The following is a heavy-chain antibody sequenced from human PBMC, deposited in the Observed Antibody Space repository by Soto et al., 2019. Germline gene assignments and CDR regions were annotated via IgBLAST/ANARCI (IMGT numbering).Heavy chain of an antibody. CDR2: INHSGST. D-gene: IGHD5-12*01. Sequence: SETLSLTCDVYGGSFSRYYWNWIRQPPGKGLEWLGEINHSGSTNYNPSLESRVTISLDTSKTQFSLKLTSVTAADTAVYYCARGEGRLVGTWFDPWGQGTLVTVSS. CDR1: GGSFSRYY. V-gene: IGHV4-34*01. CDR3: ARGEGRLVGTWFDP. J-gene: IGHJ5*02.